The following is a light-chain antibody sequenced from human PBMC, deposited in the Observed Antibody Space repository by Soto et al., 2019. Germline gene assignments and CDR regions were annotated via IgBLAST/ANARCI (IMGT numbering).Light chain of an antibody. CDR3: QTWGTGIVL. CDR2: VNSDGSH. V-gene: IGLV4-69*01. CDR1: SGHSSYA. J-gene: IGLJ2*01. Sequence: QSVLTQSPSASASLGASVKLTCTLSSGHSSYAIAWHQQQPEKGPRYLMKVNSDGSHSKGDGIPDRFSGSSSGAERSLTISSLQSEDEADYYCQTWGTGIVLFGGGTKLTVL.